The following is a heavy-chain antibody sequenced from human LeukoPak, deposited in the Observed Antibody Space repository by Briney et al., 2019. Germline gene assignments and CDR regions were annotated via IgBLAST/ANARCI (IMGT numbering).Heavy chain of an antibody. V-gene: IGHV3-7*03. D-gene: IGHD4-23*01. CDR3: AKDRSLDGGNSNGYFDF. CDR2: INHNGNVN. CDR1: GFTFSSYW. Sequence: GGSLRLSCAASGFTFSSYWMNWARQAPGKGLEWVASINHNGNVNYYVDSVKGRFTISRDNAKNSLYLQTSNLRAEDTAVFYCAKDRSLDGGNSNGYFDFWGQGTLVTVSS. J-gene: IGHJ4*02.